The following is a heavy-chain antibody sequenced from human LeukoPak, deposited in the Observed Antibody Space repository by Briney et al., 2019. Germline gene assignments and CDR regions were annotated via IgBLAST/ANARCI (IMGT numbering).Heavy chain of an antibody. V-gene: IGHV3-7*04. CDR1: GFTFGNYW. CDR2: IRQDGSEK. CDR3: ARLVGGHGSRKRIWFDP. D-gene: IGHD3-10*01. Sequence: PGGSLRLSCAASGFTFGNYWMSWVRQAPGKGLEWVANIRQDGSEKYYVDSVKGRFTISRDNAKNSLFLQMNSLRADDTAVYYCARLVGGHGSRKRIWFDPWGQGTLVSVSS. J-gene: IGHJ5*02.